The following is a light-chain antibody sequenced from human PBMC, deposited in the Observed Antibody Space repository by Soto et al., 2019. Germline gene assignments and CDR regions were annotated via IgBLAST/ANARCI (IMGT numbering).Light chain of an antibody. J-gene: IGKJ1*01. CDR1: QTISSN. CDR2: SAS. Sequence: DRVMTQSPATLSVSPGDRATLSCRASQTISSNLAWYQQKPGQAPRLLIHSASTRATGIPARFSGSGSGTEFTLTISSLQSEDFAVYYCQQYHNWPWTFGQGNEVEIK. V-gene: IGKV3-15*01. CDR3: QQYHNWPWT.